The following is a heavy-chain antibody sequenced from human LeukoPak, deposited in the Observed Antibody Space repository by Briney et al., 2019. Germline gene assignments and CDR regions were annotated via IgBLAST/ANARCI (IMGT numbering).Heavy chain of an antibody. V-gene: IGHV3-48*03. D-gene: IGHD3-3*01. CDR3: ARVAFGVVTLPDY. Sequence: GGSLRLSCAASGFTFSSYEMNWVRQAPGKGLEWVSYISSSGSTIYYADSVKGRFTISRDNAKNSLYLQMNSLRAEDTAVYYCARVAFGVVTLPDYWGQGTLVTVSS. CDR2: ISSSGSTI. J-gene: IGHJ4*02. CDR1: GFTFSSYE.